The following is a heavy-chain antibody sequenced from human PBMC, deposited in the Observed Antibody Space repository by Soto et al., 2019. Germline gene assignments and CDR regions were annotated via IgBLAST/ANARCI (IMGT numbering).Heavy chain of an antibody. CDR3: AKGGYEDGYNYAGPSVDY. CDR2: ISGSGGST. J-gene: IGHJ4*02. CDR1: GFTFSSYA. D-gene: IGHD5-12*01. Sequence: GGSLRLSCAASGFTFSSYAMSWVRQAPGKGLEWVSAISGSGGSTYYADSVKGRFTISRDNSKNTLYLQMNSLRAEDTAVYYCAKGGYEDGYNYAGPSVDYWGQGTLVTVSS. V-gene: IGHV3-23*01.